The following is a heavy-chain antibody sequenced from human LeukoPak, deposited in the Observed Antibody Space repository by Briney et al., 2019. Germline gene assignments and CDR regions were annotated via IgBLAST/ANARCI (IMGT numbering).Heavy chain of an antibody. CDR3: ARVELAPYYYYMDV. CDR2: ISGSGGST. J-gene: IGHJ6*03. V-gene: IGHV3-23*01. D-gene: IGHD1-7*01. CDR1: GFTFSSYA. Sequence: GGSLRLSCAASGFTFSSYAMSWVRQAPGKGLEWVPAISGSGGSTYYADSVKGRFTISRDNAKNSLYLQMNSLRAEDTAVYYCARVELAPYYYYMDVWGKGTTVTVSS.